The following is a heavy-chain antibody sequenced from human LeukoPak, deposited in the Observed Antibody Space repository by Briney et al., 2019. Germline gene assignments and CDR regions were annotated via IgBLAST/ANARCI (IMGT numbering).Heavy chain of an antibody. D-gene: IGHD3-3*01. CDR3: ACQQFLEWFVDY. CDR1: GGSISGGSYY. Sequence: SETLSLTCTVSGGSISGGSYYWGWIRQPPGTGLEWIGSIYYSGSTYYNPSLKSRVTISVDTSKNQFSLKLSSVTAADTAVYYCACQQFLEWFVDYWGQGTLVTVFS. V-gene: IGHV4-39*01. J-gene: IGHJ4*02. CDR2: IYYSGST.